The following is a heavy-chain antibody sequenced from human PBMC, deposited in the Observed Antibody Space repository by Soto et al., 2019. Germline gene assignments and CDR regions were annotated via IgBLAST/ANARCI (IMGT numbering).Heavy chain of an antibody. CDR2: IYPGDSDT. J-gene: IGHJ3*02. D-gene: IGHD5-12*01. Sequence: GESLKISCKGSGYSFTSYWIGWVRQMPGKGLEWMGIIYPGDSDTRYSPSFQGQVTISADKSISTAYLQWSSLKASDTAMYYCARWGGEMATTPIDAFDIWRQGTMVTVSS. CDR1: GYSFTSYW. V-gene: IGHV5-51*01. CDR3: ARWGGEMATTPIDAFDI.